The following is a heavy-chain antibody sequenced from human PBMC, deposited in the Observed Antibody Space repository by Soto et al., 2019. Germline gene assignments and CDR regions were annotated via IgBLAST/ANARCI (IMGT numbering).Heavy chain of an antibody. V-gene: IGHV3-48*02. CDR1: GFTFSSYS. Sequence: EVQLVESGGGLVQPGGSLRLSCAASGFTFSSYSMNWVRQAPGKGLEWVSYISSSSSTIYYADSVKGRFTISRDNAKNPLYLQMNSLRDEDTAVYYCARRLAVEGGIFDYWGQGTLVTVSS. CDR3: ARRLAVEGGIFDY. D-gene: IGHD6-19*01. J-gene: IGHJ4*02. CDR2: ISSSSSTI.